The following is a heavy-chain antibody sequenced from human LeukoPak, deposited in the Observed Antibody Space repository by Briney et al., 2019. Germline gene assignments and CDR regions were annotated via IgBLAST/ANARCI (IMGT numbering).Heavy chain of an antibody. J-gene: IGHJ6*02. CDR3: ARDPLKYYYYYGMDV. Sequence: GGSLRLSCAASGFTFSSYWMSWVRQAPGKGLEWVPNIKQDGSEKYYVDSVKGRFTISRDNAKNSLYLQMNSLRAEDTAVYYCARDPLKYYYYYGMDVWGQGTTVTVSS. CDR1: GFTFSSYW. CDR2: IKQDGSEK. V-gene: IGHV3-7*01.